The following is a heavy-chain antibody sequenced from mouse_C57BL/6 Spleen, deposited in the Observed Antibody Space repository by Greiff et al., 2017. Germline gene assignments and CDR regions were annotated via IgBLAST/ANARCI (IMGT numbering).Heavy chain of an antibody. CDR1: GFTFSNYW. D-gene: IGHD1-1*01. CDR2: IRLKSDNYAT. J-gene: IGHJ3*01. Sequence: EVQLVESGGGLVQPGGSMKLSCVASGFTFSNYWMNWVRQSPEKGLEWVAQIRLKSDNYATHYAESGKGRFNISRDDSKSSVYLQMNNLRAEDTGIYYCTRDYGSSPFAYWGQGTLVTVSA. V-gene: IGHV6-3*01. CDR3: TRDYGSSPFAY.